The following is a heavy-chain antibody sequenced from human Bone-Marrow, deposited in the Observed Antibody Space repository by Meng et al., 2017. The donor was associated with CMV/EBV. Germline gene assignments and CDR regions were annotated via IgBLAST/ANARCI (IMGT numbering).Heavy chain of an antibody. CDR2: VYFTGGT. D-gene: IGHD4-17*01. Sequence: SETLSLTCTVSRGSVSSYYWSWLRQTPGKGLEWIGYVYFTGGTNYKPSLNSRVTISIDTSKNQFSLRLNSVTAADTATYYCARDISEGTTTYYFDSWGQGILATVPS. CDR3: ARDISEGTTTYYFDS. V-gene: IGHV4-59*02. CDR1: RGSVSSYY. J-gene: IGHJ4*02.